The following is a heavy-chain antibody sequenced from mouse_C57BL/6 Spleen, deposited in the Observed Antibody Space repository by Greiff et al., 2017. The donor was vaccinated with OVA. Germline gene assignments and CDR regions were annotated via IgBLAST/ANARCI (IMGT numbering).Heavy chain of an antibody. Sequence: VQLQQPGAELVRPGTSVKLSCKASGYTFTSYWMHWVKQRPGQGLEWIGVIDPSDSYTNYNQKFKGKATLTVDTSSSTAYMQLSSLTSEDSAVYYCARYYDYYFDYWGQGTTLTVSS. J-gene: IGHJ2*01. CDR3: ARYYDYYFDY. D-gene: IGHD2-4*01. V-gene: IGHV1-59*01. CDR2: IDPSDSYT. CDR1: GYTFTSYW.